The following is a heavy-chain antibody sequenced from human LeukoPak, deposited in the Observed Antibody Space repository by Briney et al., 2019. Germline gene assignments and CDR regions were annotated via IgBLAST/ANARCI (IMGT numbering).Heavy chain of an antibody. CDR1: GFAFNDYG. CDR3: TRPSMAALAVDS. Sequence: PGGSLRLSCAASGFAFNDYGMSWVRQVPGKGLEWVSAIKWNGGSIGYADSVKGRFTISRDNTKNSLYLQMNGLRAEDTAVYYCTRPSMAALAVDSWGQGTLVTVSS. J-gene: IGHJ4*02. V-gene: IGHV3-20*04. CDR2: IKWNGGSI. D-gene: IGHD6-6*01.